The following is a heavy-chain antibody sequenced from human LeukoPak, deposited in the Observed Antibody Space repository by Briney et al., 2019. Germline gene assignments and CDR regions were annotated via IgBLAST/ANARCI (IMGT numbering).Heavy chain of an antibody. Sequence: SETLSLTCTVSGGSISSGGYYWSWIRQPPGKGLEWIGYIYHSGSTYYNPSLKSRVTISVDTSKNQFSLKLSSVTAADTAVYYCARHSTTLRFLEWLSVNDYWGQGTLVTVSS. J-gene: IGHJ4*02. D-gene: IGHD3-3*01. CDR1: GGSISSGGYY. CDR3: ARHSTTLRFLEWLSVNDY. V-gene: IGHV4-30-2*01. CDR2: IYHSGST.